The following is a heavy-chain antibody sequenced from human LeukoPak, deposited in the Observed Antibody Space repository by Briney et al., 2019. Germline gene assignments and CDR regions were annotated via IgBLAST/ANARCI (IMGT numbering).Heavy chain of an antibody. CDR1: RFTFSSYW. CDR2: IKQDGSEK. D-gene: IGHD5-18*01. V-gene: IGHV3-7*03. Sequence: GGSLRLSCAASRFTFSSYWMSWVRQAPGKGLEWVANIKQDGSEKYYVDSVKGRFTISRDNAKNSLYLQMNSLRAEDTALYYCAKDMRPGGYSYGIDYGGQGTLVTVAS. CDR3: AKDMRPGGYSYGIDY. J-gene: IGHJ4*02.